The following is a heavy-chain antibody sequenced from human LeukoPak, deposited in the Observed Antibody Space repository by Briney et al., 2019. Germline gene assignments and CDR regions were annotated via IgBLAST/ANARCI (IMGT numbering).Heavy chain of an antibody. Sequence: GGSLRLSCAASGFTFSSYAMHWVRQAPGKGLEWVAVISYDGSNKYYADSVKGRFTISRDNSKNTLYLQMNSLRAEDTAVYYCARGQQPNQFDPWGQGTLVTVSS. J-gene: IGHJ5*02. CDR1: GFTFSSYA. CDR3: ARGQQPNQFDP. CDR2: ISYDGSNK. D-gene: IGHD6-13*01. V-gene: IGHV3-30-3*01.